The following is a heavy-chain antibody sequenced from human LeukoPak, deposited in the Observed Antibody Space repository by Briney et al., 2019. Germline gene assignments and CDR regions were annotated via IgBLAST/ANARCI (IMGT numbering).Heavy chain of an antibody. CDR1: GFTFSSYW. CDR2: IKQDGSEK. CDR3: ARDHSSSWYEDFDY. Sequence: GGSLRLSCVASGFTFSSYWMSWVRQAPGKGLEWVANIKQDGSEKYYVDSVKGRFTISRDNAKNSLYLQMNSLRAEDTAVYYCARDHSSSWYEDFDYWGQGTLVTVSS. V-gene: IGHV3-7*05. J-gene: IGHJ4*02. D-gene: IGHD6-13*01.